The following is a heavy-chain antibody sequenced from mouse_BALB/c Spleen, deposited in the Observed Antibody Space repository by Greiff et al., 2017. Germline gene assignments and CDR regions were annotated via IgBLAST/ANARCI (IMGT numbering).Heavy chain of an antibody. CDR3: ARLPYARDY. CDR1: GFTFSSYA. Sequence: EVQLQESGGGLVKPGGSLKLSCAASGFTFSSYAMSWVRQTPEKRLEWVATISSGGSYTYYPDSVKGRFTISRDNAKNTLYLQMSSLRSEDTAMYYCARLPYARDYWGQGTSVTVSS. CDR2: ISSGGSYT. V-gene: IGHV5-9-3*01. J-gene: IGHJ4*01.